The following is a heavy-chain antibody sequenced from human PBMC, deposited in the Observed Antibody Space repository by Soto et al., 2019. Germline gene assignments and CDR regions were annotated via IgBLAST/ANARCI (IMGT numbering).Heavy chain of an antibody. CDR1: GYTFTSYG. D-gene: IGHD4-4*01. CDR3: ASDRSNSDY. V-gene: IGHV1-18*01. J-gene: IGHJ4*02. Sequence: QVQLVQSGPEVKKPGASVKVSCKASGYTFTSYGISWVRQAPGQGLELMGWVRSFKGDTNYAQKFQGRVTMTTDTPTSTGDMELSSATSDDTAVYYCASDRSNSDYWGQGTLVTVSS. CDR2: VRSFKGDT.